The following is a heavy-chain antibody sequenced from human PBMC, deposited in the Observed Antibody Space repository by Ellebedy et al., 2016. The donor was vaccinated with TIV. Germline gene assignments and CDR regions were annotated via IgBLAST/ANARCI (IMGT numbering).Heavy chain of an antibody. J-gene: IGHJ6*02. CDR1: GFTFSSYG. V-gene: IGHV3-30*03. CDR3: ARGYDFWSGYYSRQPEGNYMDV. CDR2: ISYDGSNK. Sequence: GGSLRLXXAASGFTFSSYGMHWVRQAPGKGLEWVAVISYDGSNKYYADSVKGRFTISRDNSKNTLYLQMNSLRAEDTAVYYCARGYDFWSGYYSRQPEGNYMDVWGQGTTVTVSS. D-gene: IGHD3-3*01.